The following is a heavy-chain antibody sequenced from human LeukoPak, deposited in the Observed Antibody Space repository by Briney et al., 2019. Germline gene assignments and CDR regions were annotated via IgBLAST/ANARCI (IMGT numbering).Heavy chain of an antibody. V-gene: IGHV4-4*07. CDR3: ARDRTDIVVVPAGYYYYYYMDV. D-gene: IGHD2-2*01. CDR2: IYTSGST. J-gene: IGHJ6*03. Sequence: SETLSLTCTVSGGSISSYYWSWIRQPAGKGLEWIGRIYTSGSTNYNPSLKSRVTMSVDTSKNQFSLKLSSVTAADTAVYYCARDRTDIVVVPAGYYYYYYMDVWGKGTTVTVSS. CDR1: GGSISSYY.